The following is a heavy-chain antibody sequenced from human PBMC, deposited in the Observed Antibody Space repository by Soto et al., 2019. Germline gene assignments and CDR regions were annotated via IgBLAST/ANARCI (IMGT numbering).Heavy chain of an antibody. CDR1: GGSISSGDYY. D-gene: IGHD3-22*01. J-gene: IGHJ5*02. Sequence: SETLSLTCTVSGGSISSGDYYWSWIRQPPGKGQEWIGYIYYSGSTYYNPSLKSRVTISVDTSKNQFSLKLSSVTAADTAVYYCARYYYDSSGYYFNWFDPWGQGTLVTVSS. CDR2: IYYSGST. CDR3: ARYYYDSSGYYFNWFDP. V-gene: IGHV4-30-4*01.